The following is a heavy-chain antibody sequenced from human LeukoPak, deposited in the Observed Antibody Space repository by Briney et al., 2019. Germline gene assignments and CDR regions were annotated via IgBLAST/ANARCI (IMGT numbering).Heavy chain of an antibody. V-gene: IGHV4-39*01. D-gene: IGHD3/OR15-3a*01. CDR2: IYYSGNA. CDR1: GVSISSSNSY. Sequence: SETLSLTCTVSGVSISSSNSYWGWIRQPPGKGLEWIGSIYYSGNAYYNASLKSQVSISIDTSKNQFSLKLTSVTAADTAVYYCARQTGSGLFILPGGQGTLVTVSP. CDR3: ARQTGSGLFILP. J-gene: IGHJ4*02.